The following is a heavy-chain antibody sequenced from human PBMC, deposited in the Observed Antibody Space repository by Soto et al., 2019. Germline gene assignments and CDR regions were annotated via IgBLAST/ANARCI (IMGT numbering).Heavy chain of an antibody. CDR2: ISTYSGDT. J-gene: IGHJ5*02. CDR1: GYTFFTYD. Sequence: ASVKVSCKASGYTFFTYDISWVRQAPGQGLEWMGWISTYSGDTKYAQKFQGRVTMTTDTSTTTAYLELRSLRSDDTAVYYCARHHGPTTSENWYGPWGQGTLDTVSS. D-gene: IGHD1-1*01. CDR3: ARHHGPTTSENWYGP. V-gene: IGHV1-18*01.